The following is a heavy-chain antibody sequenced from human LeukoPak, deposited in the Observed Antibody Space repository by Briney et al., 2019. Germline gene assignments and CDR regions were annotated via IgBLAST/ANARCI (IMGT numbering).Heavy chain of an antibody. CDR2: FDPEDGET. V-gene: IGHV1-24*01. Sequence: ASVKVSCKVSGYTLTELSMHWVRQAPGKGLEWMGGFDPEDGETIYAQKFQGRVTMTEDTSTDTAYMELSSLRSEDTAVYYCATSTPTLYGGSDHYYFDYWGQGTLVTVSS. CDR1: GYTLTELS. CDR3: ATSTPTLYGGSDHYYFDY. D-gene: IGHD4-23*01. J-gene: IGHJ4*02.